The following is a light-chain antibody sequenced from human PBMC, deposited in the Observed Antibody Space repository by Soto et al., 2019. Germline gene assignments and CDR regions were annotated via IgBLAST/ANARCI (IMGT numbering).Light chain of an antibody. CDR3: QTWGTGIVV. Sequence: QSVLTQSPSASASLGASVKLTCTLSSGHSSYAIAWHQQQPEKGPRYLMTLSSDGSHSKGDGIPDRFSGSSSGTERYLSISSLQSEDEADYYCQTWGTGIVVFGGGTKVTVL. J-gene: IGLJ2*01. CDR1: SGHSSYA. CDR2: LSSDGSH. V-gene: IGLV4-69*01.